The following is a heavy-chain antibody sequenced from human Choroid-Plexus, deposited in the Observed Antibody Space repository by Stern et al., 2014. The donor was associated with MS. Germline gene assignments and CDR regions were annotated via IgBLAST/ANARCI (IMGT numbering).Heavy chain of an antibody. V-gene: IGHV3-30*18. CDR3: AKDRHYLTYFFDH. J-gene: IGHJ5*02. CDR2: VTYDGSNK. CDR1: GFTFGSCA. D-gene: IGHD2/OR15-2a*01. Sequence: VQLVESGGGVVPPGSPLRLSCVASGFTFGSCAMHWVRQAPGKGLEWVAGVTYDGSNKYYADSVKGRFTISRDNSQNTLYMQMSSLRPEDTAVYYCAKDRHYLTYFFDHWGQGSLVTVSS.